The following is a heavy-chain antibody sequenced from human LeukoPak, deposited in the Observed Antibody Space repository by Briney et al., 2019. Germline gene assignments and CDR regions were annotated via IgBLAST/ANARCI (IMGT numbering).Heavy chain of an antibody. CDR3: ARALRLGELLNAFDI. Sequence: GASVKVSCKASGYTFTGYYMHWVRQAPGQGLEWMGWINPNSGGTNYAQKFQGRVTMTRDTSISTAYMELSRLRSDDTAVYYCARALRLGELLNAFDIWGQGTMVTVSS. J-gene: IGHJ3*02. CDR2: INPNSGGT. V-gene: IGHV1-2*02. D-gene: IGHD3-16*01. CDR1: GYTFTGYY.